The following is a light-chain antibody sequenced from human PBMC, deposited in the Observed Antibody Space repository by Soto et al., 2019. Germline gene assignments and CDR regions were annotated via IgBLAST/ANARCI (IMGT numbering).Light chain of an antibody. J-gene: IGKJ1*01. CDR3: QQRTNWPPWT. Sequence: EIVLTQSPATLSLSPGERATLSCRASQSVSNSLAWYQQKPGQAPRLLIYDASNRATGIPARLSGSGSGTDFTLTISSLEPEDFAVYYCQQRTNWPPWTFGQGTKVEI. V-gene: IGKV3-11*01. CDR1: QSVSNS. CDR2: DAS.